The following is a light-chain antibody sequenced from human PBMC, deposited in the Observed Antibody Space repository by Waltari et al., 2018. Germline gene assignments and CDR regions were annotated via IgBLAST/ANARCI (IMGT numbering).Light chain of an antibody. Sequence: EIVMTQSPVTLSVSPRERAPLSCTASQSIRSNSAWYQQKPGQSPRPLIQGASPRATGIPARFSGSGSGTDFTLTISSLQSEDFAVYFCQQYNTWPTFGGGTKVEI. J-gene: IGKJ4*01. V-gene: IGKV3-15*01. CDR3: QQYNTWPT. CDR2: GAS. CDR1: QSIRSN.